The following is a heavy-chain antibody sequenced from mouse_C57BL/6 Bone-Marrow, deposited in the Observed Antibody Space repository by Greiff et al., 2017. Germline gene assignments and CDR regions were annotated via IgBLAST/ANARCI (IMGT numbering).Heavy chain of an antibody. Sequence: QVQLQQPGAELVMPGASVKLSCKASGYTFTSYWMHWVKQRPGQGLEWIGEIDPSDSYTNYNQKFKGQSTLTVDKSSSTAYMQLSSLTSEDSAVYYCARLNIYYDYDGAMDYWGQGTSVTVSS. D-gene: IGHD2-4*01. CDR3: ARLNIYYDYDGAMDY. CDR1: GYTFTSYW. CDR2: IDPSDSYT. J-gene: IGHJ4*01. V-gene: IGHV1-69*01.